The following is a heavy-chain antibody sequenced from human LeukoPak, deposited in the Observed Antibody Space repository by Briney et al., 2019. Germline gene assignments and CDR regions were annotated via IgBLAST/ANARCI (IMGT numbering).Heavy chain of an antibody. CDR2: ISYDGSNK. V-gene: IGHV3-30*18. Sequence: PGGSLRLSCAAPGFTFSSYGMHWVRQAPGKGLEWVAVISYDGSNKYYADSVKGRFTISRDNSKNTLYLQLNSLRAEDTAVYYCAKDGGDYGNYWGQGTLVTVSS. CDR3: AKDGGDYGNY. CDR1: GFTFSSYG. D-gene: IGHD4-17*01. J-gene: IGHJ4*02.